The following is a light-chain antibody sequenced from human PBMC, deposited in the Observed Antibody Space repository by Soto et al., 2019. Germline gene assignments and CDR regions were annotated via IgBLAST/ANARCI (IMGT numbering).Light chain of an antibody. CDR2: GAS. Sequence: EIVLTQSPGTLSLSPGERATPSCRASQSVGSSLSWYQQKPGQAPRLLFYGASNRATAIPDRFSGSGFGTDFTLTITRLEPEDFAVYYCQQYGDSPQTLGPGTKVDIK. V-gene: IGKV3-20*01. CDR3: QQYGDSPQT. CDR1: QSVGSS. J-gene: IGKJ1*01.